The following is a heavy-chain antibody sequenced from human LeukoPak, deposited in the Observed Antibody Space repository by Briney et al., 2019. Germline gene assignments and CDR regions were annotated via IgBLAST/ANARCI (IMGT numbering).Heavy chain of an antibody. Sequence: GGSLRLSCAASGFTFSSYWMTWVRQAPGKGLEWVANIKQDGSEKYYVDSVKGRFTISRDNAKNSLSLQMNSLRAEDTAVYYCARDRRCSSTSCYYFDYWGRGTLVTVSS. J-gene: IGHJ4*02. D-gene: IGHD2-2*01. CDR3: ARDRRCSSTSCYYFDY. CDR1: GFTFSSYW. V-gene: IGHV3-7*04. CDR2: IKQDGSEK.